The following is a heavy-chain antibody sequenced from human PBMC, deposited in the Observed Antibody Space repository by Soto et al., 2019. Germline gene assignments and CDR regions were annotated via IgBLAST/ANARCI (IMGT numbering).Heavy chain of an antibody. CDR1: GYTFTTYG. J-gene: IGHJ6*02. V-gene: IGHV1-18*04. CDR2: VSPYNGTT. Sequence: ASVKVSCKASGYTFTTYGISWVRQAPGQGLEWMGWVSPYNGTTKYAEKFQGEMTMTTDTATSTAYMDLRSLRSDDTAVYYCARDGERDTGLNFYYYLHGMDAWGQGTRVTSP. CDR3: ARDGERDTGLNFYYYLHGMDA. D-gene: IGHD1-1*01.